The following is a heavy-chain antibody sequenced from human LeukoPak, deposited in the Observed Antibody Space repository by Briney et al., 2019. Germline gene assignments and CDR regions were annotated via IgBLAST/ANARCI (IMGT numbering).Heavy chain of an antibody. D-gene: IGHD3-22*01. J-gene: IGHJ4*02. Sequence: SETLSLTCTVSGGSISSSSYYWGWIRQPPGKGLEWIGSIYYSGSTYYNPSLKSRVTISVDTSKNQFSLKLSSVTAADTAVYYCARLSDSSTYAFDSWGQGTLVTVSS. CDR1: GGSISSSSYY. CDR3: ARLSDSSTYAFDS. CDR2: IYYSGST. V-gene: IGHV4-39*01.